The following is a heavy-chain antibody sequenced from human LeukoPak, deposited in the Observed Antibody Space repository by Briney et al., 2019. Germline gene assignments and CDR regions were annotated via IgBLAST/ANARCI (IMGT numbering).Heavy chain of an antibody. J-gene: IGHJ4*02. V-gene: IGHV3-74*01. D-gene: IGHD6-13*01. CDR2: ITGDGSGT. CDR1: GITFNSNW. CDR3: ARESYSSNWYGPDY. Sequence: GGSLRLSCAASGITFNSNWMSWVRQAPGKGLVWVSRITGDGSGTTYADSVKGRFTISRDNAKNTLYLQMDSLRAEDTAVYYCARESYSSNWYGPDYWGQGTLVAASS.